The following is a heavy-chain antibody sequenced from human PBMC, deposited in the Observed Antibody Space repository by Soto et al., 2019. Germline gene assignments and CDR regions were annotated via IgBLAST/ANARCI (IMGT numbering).Heavy chain of an antibody. Sequence: QVQLQESGPGLVKPSETLFLTCTVSGGSVSSGSYYWSWIRQPPGKGLEWIGYIYYSGSTNYNPSLKSRVTISVDTSKNQFSLKLSSVTAADTAVYYCARTYCGGDCPFDYWGQGTLVTVSS. CDR2: IYYSGST. CDR1: GGSVSSGSYY. CDR3: ARTYCGGDCPFDY. D-gene: IGHD2-21*02. V-gene: IGHV4-61*01. J-gene: IGHJ4*02.